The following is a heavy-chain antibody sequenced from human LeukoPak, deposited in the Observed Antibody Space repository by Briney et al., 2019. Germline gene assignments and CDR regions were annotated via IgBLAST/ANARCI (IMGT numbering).Heavy chain of an antibody. CDR3: ARMLNGFTVFDY. Sequence: SRTLSLTCAISGDSVSTNSAAWNWIRQSPTSGLEWLGRTYYRSKRYNDYAVSVKSRITINPDTSKNQFSLQLNSVTPEDTAVYYCARMLNGFTVFDYWGQGTLVTVSS. D-gene: IGHD5-24*01. CDR1: GDSVSTNSAA. CDR2: TYYRSKRYN. J-gene: IGHJ4*02. V-gene: IGHV6-1*01.